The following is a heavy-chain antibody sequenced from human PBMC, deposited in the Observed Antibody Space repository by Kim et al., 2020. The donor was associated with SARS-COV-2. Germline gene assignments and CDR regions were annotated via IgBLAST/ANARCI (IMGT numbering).Heavy chain of an antibody. D-gene: IGHD3-22*01. J-gene: IGHJ4*02. CDR3: ASPGYYDSSGYYDGDY. Sequence: SLKGRFTISRDNSKNTLYLQMNSLCAEDTAVYYGASPGYYDSSGYYDGDYWGQGTLVTVSS. V-gene: IGHV3-23*01.